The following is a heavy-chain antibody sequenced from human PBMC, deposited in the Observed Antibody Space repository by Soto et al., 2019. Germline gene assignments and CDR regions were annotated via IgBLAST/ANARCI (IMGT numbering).Heavy chain of an antibody. CDR1: GFTFSSYA. CDR2: ISYDGSNK. J-gene: IGHJ4*02. CDR3: AREEVAATPTFDY. D-gene: IGHD2-15*01. Sequence: QVQLVESGGGVVQPGRSLRLSCAASGFTFSSYAMHWVRQAPGKWLEWVAVISYDGSNKYYADSVKGRFTISRDNSKNTLYRPMNSLRAEDTAVYYCAREEVAATPTFDYWGQGTLVTVSS. V-gene: IGHV3-30-3*01.